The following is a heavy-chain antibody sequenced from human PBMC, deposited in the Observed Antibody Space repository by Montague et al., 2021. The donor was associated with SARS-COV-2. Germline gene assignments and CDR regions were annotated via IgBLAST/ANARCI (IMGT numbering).Heavy chain of an antibody. CDR3: ARGRFYYDSGELGS. Sequence: SETLSLTCTVSGGSTNNYYWSWIRQPAGKGLEWIGRIHASGISTYNPSLETRVTMSVDTSKNQFSLKLSSVTAADTAVYYCARGRFYYDSGELGSWGQGTLVIVSS. V-gene: IGHV4-4*07. D-gene: IGHD3-22*01. J-gene: IGHJ5*02. CDR2: IHASGIS. CDR1: GGSTNNYY.